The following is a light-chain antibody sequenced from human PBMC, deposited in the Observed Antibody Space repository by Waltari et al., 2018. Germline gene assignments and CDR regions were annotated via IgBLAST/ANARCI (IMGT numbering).Light chain of an antibody. CDR1: SNDIGSYTL. J-gene: IGLJ1*01. CDR3: CSYVSSRTYV. Sequence: QSALTQPASVSGSPGQSIPISCAGTSNDIGSYTLVSWYQQHPGKAPKLIIYEGTRRPSGVSNRFSPSKSGNTASLTISGLQAEDEADYYCCSYVSSRTYVFGSGTKVTVL. CDR2: EGT. V-gene: IGLV2-23*01.